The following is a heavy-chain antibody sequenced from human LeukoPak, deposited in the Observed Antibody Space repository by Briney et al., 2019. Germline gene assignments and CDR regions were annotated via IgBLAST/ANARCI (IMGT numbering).Heavy chain of an antibody. Sequence: PSETLSLTCTVSGGSISSYYWSWIRQPAGKGLEWIGRIYTSGSTNYNPSLMSRVTMSVDTSKNQFSLKLSSVTAADTAVYYCARGYDFWSGYNYFDYWGQGTLVTVSS. CDR1: GGSISSYY. D-gene: IGHD3-3*01. CDR2: IYTSGST. J-gene: IGHJ4*02. V-gene: IGHV4-4*07. CDR3: ARGYDFWSGYNYFDY.